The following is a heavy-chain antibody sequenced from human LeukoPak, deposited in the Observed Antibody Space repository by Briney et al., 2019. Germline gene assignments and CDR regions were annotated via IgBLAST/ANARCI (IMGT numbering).Heavy chain of an antibody. Sequence: GGPLEISWKGSGSHLTRYWIGWARQLPGKGLEGRGIIYPGESDKRYSPSWQGQVTISADQSISTAYLQSSRLKASDTAMYYCARSAVAVPVWFYPWGQGPLVSVSS. J-gene: IGHJ5*02. D-gene: IGHD6-19*01. CDR3: ARSAVAVPVWFYP. V-gene: IGHV5-51*01. CDR2: IYPGESDK. CDR1: GSHLTRYW.